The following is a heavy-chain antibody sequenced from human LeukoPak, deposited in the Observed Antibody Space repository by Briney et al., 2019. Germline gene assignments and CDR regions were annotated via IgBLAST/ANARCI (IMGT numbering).Heavy chain of an antibody. D-gene: IGHD3-10*01. V-gene: IGHV3-23*01. Sequence: GGSLRLSCAASGFTFSSYAMSWVRQAPGKGLEWVSVIGGSNGITFYVGSVKGRFTISRDNSKDTLYLQMNSLRAEDTAVYYCARDGVYYYGSGSYEDYWGQGTLVTVSS. J-gene: IGHJ4*02. CDR2: IGGSNGIT. CDR1: GFTFSSYA. CDR3: ARDGVYYYGSGSYEDY.